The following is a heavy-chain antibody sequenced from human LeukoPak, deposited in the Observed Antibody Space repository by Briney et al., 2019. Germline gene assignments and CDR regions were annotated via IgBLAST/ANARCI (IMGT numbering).Heavy chain of an antibody. D-gene: IGHD1-26*01. V-gene: IGHV3-21*01. Sequence: PGESLRLSCAASGFTFSSYSMNWVRQAPGKGLEWVSSISGSSTYIYYADSVRGRFTISRDNAKNSLYLHMNSLRAEDTAVYYCARGVGATDDYWGQGTLVTVSS. J-gene: IGHJ4*02. CDR3: ARGVGATDDY. CDR1: GFTFSSYS. CDR2: ISGSSTYI.